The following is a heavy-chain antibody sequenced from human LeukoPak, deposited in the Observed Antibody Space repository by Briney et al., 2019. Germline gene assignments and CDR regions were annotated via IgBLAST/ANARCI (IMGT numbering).Heavy chain of an antibody. CDR3: ARWVVTAADIDY. D-gene: IGHD2-15*01. CDR2: IKSKTDGGTT. V-gene: IGHV3-15*01. CDR1: GFTFSNAW. J-gene: IGHJ4*02. Sequence: PGGSLRLSCAASGFTFSNAWMSWVRQGPGKGLEWVGRIKSKTDGGTTDYAAPVKGRFTISRDNSKNTLYLQMNSLRPEDTAVYYCARWVVTAADIDYWGQGTLVIVSS.